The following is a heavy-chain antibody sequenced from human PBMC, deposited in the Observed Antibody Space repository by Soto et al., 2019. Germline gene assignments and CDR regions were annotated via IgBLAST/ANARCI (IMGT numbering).Heavy chain of an antibody. V-gene: IGHV4-30-2*01. CDR1: GGSISSGGYS. J-gene: IGHJ4*02. CDR2: IYHSGST. D-gene: IGHD6-19*01. Sequence: QLQLQESGSGLVKPSQTLSLTCAVSGGSISSGGYSWSWIRQPPGQGLEWIGYIYHSGSTYYNPSLKSRVTISVDRSKTQFSLKLSSVTAADTAVYYCARAGGLGAVAVDYWGQGTLVTVSS. CDR3: ARAGGLGAVAVDY.